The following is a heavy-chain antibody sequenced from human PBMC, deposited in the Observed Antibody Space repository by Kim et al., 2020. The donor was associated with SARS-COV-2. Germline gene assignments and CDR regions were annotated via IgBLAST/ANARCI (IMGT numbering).Heavy chain of an antibody. Sequence: ADTVKGQFPIARDNAKNSLYLQVISLRPEDTAVYYCARVPEGTTSAYYFDFWGQGTLVTVSS. CDR3: ARVPEGTTSAYYFDF. D-gene: IGHD1-1*01. J-gene: IGHJ4*02. V-gene: IGHV3-11*01.